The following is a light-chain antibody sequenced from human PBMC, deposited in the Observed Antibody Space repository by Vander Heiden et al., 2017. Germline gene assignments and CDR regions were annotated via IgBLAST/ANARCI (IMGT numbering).Light chain of an antibody. CDR2: ETS. V-gene: IGKV3-15*01. CDR3: QQDNNWHRT. CDR1: QSVRSN. J-gene: IGKJ1*01. Sequence: EIVMTQSPATLSVSPGERATLSCRASQSVRSNLAWYQQKPGQAPRLLIYETSTRATGIPARFSGSGSGTEFTLTVSSLQSEDFAVYYCQQDNNWHRTFGQGTKVEIK.